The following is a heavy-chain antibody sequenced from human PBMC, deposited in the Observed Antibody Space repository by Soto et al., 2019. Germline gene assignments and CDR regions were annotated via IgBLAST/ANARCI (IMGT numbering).Heavy chain of an antibody. J-gene: IGHJ4*01. V-gene: IGHV1-46*03. CDR1: GYTFSSYY. D-gene: IGHD3-9*01. CDR3: ARVPQGFRYFDWSLPFDY. CDR2: INPSGGNT. Sequence: ASVKVSCKASGYTFSSYYMHWVRQAPGQGLEWMGVINPSGGNTNYAQKFQGRVTMTRDTSTSTVYMELSSLRSEDTAVYYCARVPQGFRYFDWSLPFDYWG.